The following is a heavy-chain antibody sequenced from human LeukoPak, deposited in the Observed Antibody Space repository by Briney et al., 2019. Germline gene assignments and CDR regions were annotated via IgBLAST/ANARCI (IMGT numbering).Heavy chain of an antibody. Sequence: GRSLRLSCAASGFTFSSYAMHWVRQAPGKGLEWVAVISYDGSNKYYADSVKGRFTISRDNAKNLLYLQMNSLRADDTAVYYCVRDTFGASDSWGQGSLVSVSS. CDR3: VRDTFGASDS. D-gene: IGHD4/OR15-4a*01. CDR2: ISYDGSNK. CDR1: GFTFSSYA. J-gene: IGHJ4*02. V-gene: IGHV3-30-3*01.